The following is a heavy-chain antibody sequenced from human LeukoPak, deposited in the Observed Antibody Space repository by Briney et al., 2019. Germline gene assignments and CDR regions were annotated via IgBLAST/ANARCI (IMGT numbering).Heavy chain of an antibody. Sequence: SVKVSCKASGGTFSSYTISWVRQAPGQGLEWMGRIIPILGIANYAQKFQGRVTITAVKSTSTAYMELSSLRSEDTAVYYCARGGWPHARGMDVWGQGTTVTVSS. CDR1: GGTFSSYT. D-gene: IGHD2-15*01. J-gene: IGHJ6*02. CDR2: IIPILGIA. V-gene: IGHV1-69*02. CDR3: ARGGWPHARGMDV.